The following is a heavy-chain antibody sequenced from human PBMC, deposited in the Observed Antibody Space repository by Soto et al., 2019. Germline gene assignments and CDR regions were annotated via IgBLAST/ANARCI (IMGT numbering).Heavy chain of an antibody. J-gene: IGHJ4*02. CDR1: GFTFSSYS. D-gene: IGHD3-10*01. CDR3: AWGWELGI. CDR2: ISSSSSTI. V-gene: IGHV3-48*01. Sequence: EVQLVESRGGLVQPGGSLRLSCAASGFTFSSYSMNWVRQAPGKGLEWVSYISSSSSTIYYADSVKGRFTISRDNAKNSLYLQMNSLRAEDTAVYYCAWGWELGIWGQGTLVTVSS.